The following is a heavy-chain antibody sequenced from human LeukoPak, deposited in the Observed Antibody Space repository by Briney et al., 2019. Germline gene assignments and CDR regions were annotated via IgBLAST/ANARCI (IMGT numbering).Heavy chain of an antibody. D-gene: IGHD1-26*01. J-gene: IGHJ4*02. Sequence: GGSLRLSCAASGFTFSSYAMHWVRQAPGKGLEWVAVISYDGSNKYYADSVQGRFTSSRDNAKNSLYLQMNSLRAEDTAIYYCAREGTGESGGYFSVDYWGQGTLVTVSS. V-gene: IGHV3-30*04. CDR2: ISYDGSNK. CDR1: GFTFSSYA. CDR3: AREGTGESGGYFSVDY.